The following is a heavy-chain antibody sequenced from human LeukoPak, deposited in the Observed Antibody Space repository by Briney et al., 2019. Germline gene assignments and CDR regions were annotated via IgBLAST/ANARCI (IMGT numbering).Heavy chain of an antibody. CDR2: IKQDGSEK. V-gene: IGHV3-7*04. J-gene: IGHJ5*02. CDR3: ARDLRGNWFDP. CDR1: GFIFSSFE. Sequence: PGGSLRLSCVVSGFIFSSFEMNWVRQAPGKGLEWVANIKQDGSEKYYVDSVKGRFTISRDNAKNSLHLQMNSLRAEDTAVYYCARDLRGNWFDPWGQGTLVTVSS.